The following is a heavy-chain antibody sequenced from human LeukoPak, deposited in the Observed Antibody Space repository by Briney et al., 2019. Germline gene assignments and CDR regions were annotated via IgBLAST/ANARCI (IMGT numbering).Heavy chain of an antibody. Sequence: GGSLRLSCAASRFTFSNYEMNWVSQAPGKGLEWVSYISSSGSTIYYADSVKGRFTISRDNAKNSLFLQMNSLRAEDTAVYYCVQPLDYGGQGTLVTVSS. CDR3: VQPLDY. J-gene: IGHJ4*02. CDR1: RFTFSNYE. CDR2: ISSSGSTI. V-gene: IGHV3-48*03. D-gene: IGHD6-13*01.